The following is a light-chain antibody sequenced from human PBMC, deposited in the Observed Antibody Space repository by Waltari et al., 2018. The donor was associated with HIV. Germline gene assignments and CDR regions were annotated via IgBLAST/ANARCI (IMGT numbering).Light chain of an antibody. Sequence: DIQMTQSPSSLSASVGDRVTITCRASQSIRSYLNWYQQKPGKAPKLLIYGTTSLQSGVPSRFSGSGFGTDFTLTVSSLQPEDSATYYCQPSFSIPLTFGGGTKVEIK. CDR3: QPSFSIPLT. CDR2: GTT. J-gene: IGKJ4*01. CDR1: QSIRSY. V-gene: IGKV1-39*01.